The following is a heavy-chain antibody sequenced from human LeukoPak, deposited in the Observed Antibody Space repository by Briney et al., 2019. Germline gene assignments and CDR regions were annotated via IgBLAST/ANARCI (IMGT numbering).Heavy chain of an antibody. CDR2: INNNGGTT. CDR3: LYGDYGGDVFPF. Sequence: GGSLRLSCSGSGFPFSSYALHWVRQAPRKGLEYVSAINNNGGTTYYADSVKDRFTISRDNSKNTLFLQMSSLRPEDTAVYYCLYGDYGGDVFPFWGQGAMVTVSS. V-gene: IGHV3-64D*06. CDR1: GFPFSSYA. D-gene: IGHD4-17*01. J-gene: IGHJ3*01.